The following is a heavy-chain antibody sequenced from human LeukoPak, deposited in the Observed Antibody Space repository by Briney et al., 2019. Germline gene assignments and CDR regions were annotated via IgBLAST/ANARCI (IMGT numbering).Heavy chain of an antibody. Sequence: PSETLSLTCTVSGGSISSSSYYWGWIRQPPGKGLEWIGSIYYSGSTYYNPSLKSRVTISVDTSKNQFSLKLSSVTAADTAMYYCARRPTGGYCTNGVCPETDYWGHGTLVTVSS. J-gene: IGHJ4*01. V-gene: IGHV4-39*07. CDR3: ARRPTGGYCTNGVCPETDY. D-gene: IGHD2-8*01. CDR2: IYYSGST. CDR1: GGSISSSSYY.